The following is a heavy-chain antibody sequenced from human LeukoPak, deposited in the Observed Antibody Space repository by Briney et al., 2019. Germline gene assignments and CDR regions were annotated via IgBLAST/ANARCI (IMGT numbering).Heavy chain of an antibody. CDR3: ARDLSAAFDF. D-gene: IGHD6-19*01. CDR2: LVYDARS. V-gene: IGHV3-33*01. CDR1: GFPFSSYG. J-gene: IGHJ4*02. Sequence: GGSLRLSCAASGFPFSSYGMHWVRQAPGKGLEWVARLVYDARSDYANSVKGRFSISRDDSKNTLFLDTSNLRVEDTALYYCARDLSAAFDFWGQGVLVTVSS.